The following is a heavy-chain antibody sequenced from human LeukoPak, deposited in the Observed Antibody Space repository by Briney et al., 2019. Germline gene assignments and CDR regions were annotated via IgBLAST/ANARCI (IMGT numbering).Heavy chain of an antibody. D-gene: IGHD3-22*01. CDR1: GASISSHY. V-gene: IGHV4-59*08. Sequence: PSETLSLTCTVSGASISSHYWSWIRQPPGKGLEWIGYFYYSGSINYNPSLKSRVTISVDTSKNQFSLKLNSVTAADTAVYSCAGQMDSRGSIDYWGQGTLVSVSS. CDR3: AGQMDSRGSIDY. CDR2: FYYSGSI. J-gene: IGHJ4*02.